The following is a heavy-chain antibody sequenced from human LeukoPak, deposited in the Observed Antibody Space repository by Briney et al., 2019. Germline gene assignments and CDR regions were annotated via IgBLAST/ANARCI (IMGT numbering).Heavy chain of an antibody. CDR3: ATTTGTTFY. CDR1: GFIFSNYE. D-gene: IGHD1-1*01. J-gene: IGHJ4*02. V-gene: IGHV3-48*03. CDR2: VSSSGDTI. Sequence: GGSLRLSCAASGFIFSNYEMNWVRQAPGKGLEWVSYVSSSGDTIYYADSVKGRFTISRDNAKNSLYLQMNSLRAEDTAVYYCATTTGTTFYWGQGTLVTVSS.